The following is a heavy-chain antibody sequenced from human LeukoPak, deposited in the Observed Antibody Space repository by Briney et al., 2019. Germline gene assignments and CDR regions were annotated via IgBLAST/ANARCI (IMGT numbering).Heavy chain of an antibody. Sequence: GRSLRLSCAASGFTFDDYAMHWVRQAPGKGLEWVSGISWNSGSIGYADSVKGRFTISRDNAKNSLYLQMNSLRAEDTALYYCAKDSGYSGYGSPDAFDIWGQGTMVTVSS. CDR2: ISWNSGSI. V-gene: IGHV3-9*01. D-gene: IGHD5-12*01. J-gene: IGHJ3*02. CDR1: GFTFDDYA. CDR3: AKDSGYSGYGSPDAFDI.